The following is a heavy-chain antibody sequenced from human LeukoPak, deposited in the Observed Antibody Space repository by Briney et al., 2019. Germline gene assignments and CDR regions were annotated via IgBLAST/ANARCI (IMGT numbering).Heavy chain of an antibody. CDR3: AGRRSCTSCYVTFDY. CDR2: IYYNGAT. CDR1: GGSLSTYY. J-gene: IGHJ4*02. V-gene: IGHV4-59*08. D-gene: IGHD2-2*01. Sequence: SETLSLTCTVSGGSLSTYYWSWIRQPPGKGLEWSGYIYYNGATDYNPSLKSRVTISVDTSKNEFSLKLSSVTAADTAVYYCAGRRSCTSCYVTFDYWGQGTLVTVSS.